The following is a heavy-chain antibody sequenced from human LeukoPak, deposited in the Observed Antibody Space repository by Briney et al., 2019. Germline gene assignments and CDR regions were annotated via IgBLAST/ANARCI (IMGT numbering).Heavy chain of an antibody. J-gene: IGHJ4*02. V-gene: IGHV3-9*01. CDR1: GFTFSDSY. Sequence: GGSLRLSCAASGFTFSDSYMTWIRQAPGKGLEWVSSITWNSGSKVYADSVKGRFTISRDNAKNSLYLQMNSLRVEDTAFYYCIKGGRHSSSWNDYWGQGTLVTVSS. CDR3: IKGGRHSSSWNDY. CDR2: ITWNSGSK. D-gene: IGHD6-13*01.